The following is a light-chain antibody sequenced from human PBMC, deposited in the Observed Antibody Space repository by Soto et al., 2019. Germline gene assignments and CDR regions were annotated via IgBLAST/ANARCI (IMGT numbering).Light chain of an antibody. CDR1: QSLDNY. CDR3: QQRGRWPS. J-gene: IGKJ4*01. Sequence: EIVLTQSPATLSLSPGERATLSCRASQSLDNYLAWYQHKPGQPPRLLIYDASTRATDIPARFSGSGSGTDFTLTISGLAPEDFAVYYSQQRGRWPSFGGGTKVEIK. V-gene: IGKV3-11*01. CDR2: DAS.